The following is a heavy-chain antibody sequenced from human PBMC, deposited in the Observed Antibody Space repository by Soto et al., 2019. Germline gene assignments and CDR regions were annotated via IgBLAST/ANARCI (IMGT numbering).Heavy chain of an antibody. CDR2: IIPIFGTA. D-gene: IGHD5-12*01. Sequence: QVQLVQSGAEVKKPGSSVKVSCKASGGTFSSYAISWVRQAPGQGLEWMGGIIPIFGTANYAQKFQGRVKITADQSTSTDYRVVSSLRTEDTAVYYCATGGYILFDYWGQGTLVTVSS. CDR3: ATGGYILFDY. J-gene: IGHJ4*02. V-gene: IGHV1-69*12. CDR1: GGTFSSYA.